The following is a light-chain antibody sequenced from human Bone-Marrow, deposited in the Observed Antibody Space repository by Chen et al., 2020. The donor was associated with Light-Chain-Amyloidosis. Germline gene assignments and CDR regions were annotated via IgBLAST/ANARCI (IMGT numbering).Light chain of an antibody. Sequence: QLVLTQSPSASASLGASVKLTCTLSIGHSGYDIAWHQQQPEKGPRFLMKVNFDGSLSKGDGIPDRFSGSSSGPDRYLTSSSLQSEDEADYYGQNWGTDIRWVFGGGTRLTVL. CDR1: IGHSGYD. V-gene: IGLV4-69*01. CDR2: VNFDGSL. CDR3: QNWGTDIRWV. J-gene: IGLJ3*02.